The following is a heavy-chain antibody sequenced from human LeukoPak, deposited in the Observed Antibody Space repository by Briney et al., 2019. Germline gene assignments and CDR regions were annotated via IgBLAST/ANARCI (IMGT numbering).Heavy chain of an antibody. D-gene: IGHD3-10*01. CDR1: GFTFSSYG. V-gene: IGHV3-30*18. J-gene: IGHJ4*02. CDR2: ISYDGSNK. Sequence: GGSLRLSCAASGFTFSSYGMHWVRQAPGKGLEWVAVISYDGSNKYYADSVKGRFTISRDNSKNTLYLQMNSLRAEDTAVYYCAKGSYGSGSYEYYFDYWGQGTLVTVSS. CDR3: AKGSYGSGSYEYYFDY.